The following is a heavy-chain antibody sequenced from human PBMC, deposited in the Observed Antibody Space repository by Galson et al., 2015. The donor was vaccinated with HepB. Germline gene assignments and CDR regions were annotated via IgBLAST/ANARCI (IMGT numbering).Heavy chain of an antibody. CDR1: GFTFSGSA. J-gene: IGHJ4*02. D-gene: IGHD6-13*01. CDR3: LRLGDLSGYTSS. Sequence: LSLSCAASGFTFSGSAIHWVRQASGNRPAWVGRIRSKATDYATAYAASLKGRFTISRDDSKNMAYLHMSSLRTEDTAVYYCLRLGDLSGYTSSWGKGTLGTVSS. CDR2: IRSKATDYAT. V-gene: IGHV3-73*01.